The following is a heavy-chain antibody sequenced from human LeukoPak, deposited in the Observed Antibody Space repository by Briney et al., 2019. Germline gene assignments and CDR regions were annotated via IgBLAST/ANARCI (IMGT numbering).Heavy chain of an antibody. CDR2: NSGCT. D-gene: IGHD4-23*01. CDR1: GGSISSYY. Sequence: PSETLSLTCTVSGGSISSYYWSWIRQPPGKGLEWIGYNSGCTNYNPSLKSRVTISVDTSKNHFSLNLSSVTAADTAVYYCASHVVTTWGDYFDYWGQGTLVTVSS. V-gene: IGHV4-59*08. J-gene: IGHJ4*02. CDR3: ASHVVTTWGDYFDY.